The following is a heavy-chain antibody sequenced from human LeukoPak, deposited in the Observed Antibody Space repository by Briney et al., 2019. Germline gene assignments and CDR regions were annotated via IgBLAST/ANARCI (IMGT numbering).Heavy chain of an antibody. D-gene: IGHD6-6*01. V-gene: IGHV3-30-3*01. CDR2: ISYDGSNK. J-gene: IGHJ6*02. Sequence: HTGGSLRLSCAASGFTFSSYAMPWVRQAPGKGLEWVAVISYDGSNKYYADSVKGRFTISRDNSKNTLYLQMNSLRAEDTAVYYCAKDLRRSVHPPDMDVWGQGTTVTVSS. CDR1: GFTFSSYA. CDR3: AKDLRRSVHPPDMDV.